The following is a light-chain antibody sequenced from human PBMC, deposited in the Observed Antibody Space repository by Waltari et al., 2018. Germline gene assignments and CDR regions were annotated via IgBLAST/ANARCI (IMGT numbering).Light chain of an antibody. V-gene: IGLV1-44*01. Sequence: QSVLTQPPSASGTPGQRVTTYCSGSSSNIGTHTVNWYQHVPGSAPKLLIYSNNQRHSGVSDRFSGSKSGTSASLAVSGLQSDDEADYYCVAWDDSLNVRVFGGGTKLTVL. CDR1: SSNIGTHT. J-gene: IGLJ2*01. CDR2: SNN. CDR3: VAWDDSLNVRV.